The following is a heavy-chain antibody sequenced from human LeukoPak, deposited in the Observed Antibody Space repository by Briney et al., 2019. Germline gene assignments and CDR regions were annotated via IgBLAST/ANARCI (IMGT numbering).Heavy chain of an antibody. J-gene: IGHJ6*03. D-gene: IGHD4-11*01. Sequence: PSETLSLTCTVSGGSINSTSNYWGWIRQPPGKGLEWIGSIYYSGSTSYNPSLKSRVTISVDTSKNQFSLKLSSVTAADTAVYYCARHWYSNYYMDVWGKGTTVTVSS. CDR1: GGSINSTSNY. CDR2: IYYSGST. CDR3: ARHWYSNYYMDV. V-gene: IGHV4-39*01.